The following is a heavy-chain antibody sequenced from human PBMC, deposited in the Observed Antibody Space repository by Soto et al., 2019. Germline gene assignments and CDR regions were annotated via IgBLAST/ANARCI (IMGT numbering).Heavy chain of an antibody. Sequence: YCLRCIRQQKRKGLEWIGYIYHRGSTYYKPFLQSRVPIALEPSNNHFSLKLSSVTAADTAVYYCARAPIYYDSSGYYHYGTFDIWGQGTMVTAS. CDR1: YC. CDR3: ARAPIYYDSSGYYHYGTFDI. J-gene: IGHJ3*02. D-gene: IGHD3-22*01. CDR2: IYHRGST. V-gene: IGHV4-30-2*01.